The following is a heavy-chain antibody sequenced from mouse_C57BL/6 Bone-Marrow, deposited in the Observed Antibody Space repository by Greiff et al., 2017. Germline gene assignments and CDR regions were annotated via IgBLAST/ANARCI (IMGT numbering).Heavy chain of an antibody. CDR3: ARSGYYYGSTWFAY. CDR2: IHPNSGST. Sequence: QVQLQQPGAELVQPGASVKLSCTASGYTFTSYWMHWVKQRPGQGLEWIGLIHPNSGSTNYNEKFKSKSTLPVDKSSSTAYMQLSSLTSEDSAVYYCARSGYYYGSTWFAYWGQGTLVTGSA. D-gene: IGHD1-1*01. CDR1: GYTFTSYW. J-gene: IGHJ3*01. V-gene: IGHV1-64*01.